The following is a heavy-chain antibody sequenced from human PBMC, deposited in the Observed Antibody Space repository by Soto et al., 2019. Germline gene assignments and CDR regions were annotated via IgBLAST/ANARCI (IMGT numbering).Heavy chain of an antibody. D-gene: IGHD5-12*01. CDR3: ARGAGSRRDGYNYFDY. CDR1: GGTFSSYT. Sequence: SVKVSCKASGGTFSSYTISWVRQAPGQGLEWMGRIIPILGIANYAQKFQGRVTITADKSTSTAYMELSSLRSEDTAVFYCARGAGSRRDGYNYFDYWGKGTLVPVSS. J-gene: IGHJ4*02. CDR2: IIPILGIA. V-gene: IGHV1-69*02.